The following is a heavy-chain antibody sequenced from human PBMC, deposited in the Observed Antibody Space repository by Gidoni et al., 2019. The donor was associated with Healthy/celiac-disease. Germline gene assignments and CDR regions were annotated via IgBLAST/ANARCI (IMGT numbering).Heavy chain of an antibody. Sequence: QVQLVQSGAEVKKPGASVKVSCKASGYTFTSYAMHWVRQAPGQRLEWMGWINAGNGNTKYSQKFQGRVTITRDTSASTAYMELSSLRSEDTAVYYCARFNEVYSSSWYEVYFDYWGQGTLVTVSS. CDR3: ARFNEVYSSSWYEVYFDY. J-gene: IGHJ4*02. CDR2: INAGNGNT. CDR1: GYTFTSYA. D-gene: IGHD6-13*01. V-gene: IGHV1-3*01.